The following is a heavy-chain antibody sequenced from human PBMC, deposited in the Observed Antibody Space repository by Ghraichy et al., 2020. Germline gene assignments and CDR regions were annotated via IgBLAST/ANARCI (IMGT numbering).Heavy chain of an antibody. Sequence: ASVKVSCKASGYTFTSYGISWVRQAPGQGLEWMGWISAYNGNTNYAQKLQGRVTMTTDTSTSTAYMELRSLRSDDMAVYYCARDVVAAKGRLVRYFDYWGQGTLVTVSS. D-gene: IGHD6-6*01. V-gene: IGHV1-18*03. CDR2: ISAYNGNT. CDR1: GYTFTSYG. J-gene: IGHJ4*02. CDR3: ARDVVAAKGRLVRYFDY.